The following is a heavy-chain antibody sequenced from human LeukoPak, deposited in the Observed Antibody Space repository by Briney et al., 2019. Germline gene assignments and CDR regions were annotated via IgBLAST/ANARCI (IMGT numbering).Heavy chain of an antibody. V-gene: IGHV4-39*01. J-gene: IGHJ4*02. D-gene: IGHD3-22*01. CDR3: ARHLFGSGYYPDY. Sequence: SETLSLTCSVSGGSISRNTHYCGWIRQPPGKGLEWIGSIHYSGSTYYNPSLKSRVTISLDTSKNQFSLKLTSVTATDTAVYYCARHLFGSGYYPDYWGQGTLVTVSS. CDR1: GGSISRNTHY. CDR2: IHYSGST.